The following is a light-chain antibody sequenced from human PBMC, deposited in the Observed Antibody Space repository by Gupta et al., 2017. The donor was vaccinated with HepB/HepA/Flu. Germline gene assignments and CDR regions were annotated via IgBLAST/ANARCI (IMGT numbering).Light chain of an antibody. Sequence: STLTHPASVSGSPGETITISCTGIGSDFSDFDHVAWYRQHPGRAPKLLISDVSNRPSGVSSRFSGSKSGNTASLTISGLQAEDEGDYYCSSFSYTPTLVVFGGGTKVTVL. J-gene: IGLJ2*01. V-gene: IGLV2-14*03. CDR1: GSDFSDFDH. CDR2: DVS. CDR3: SSFSYTPTLVV.